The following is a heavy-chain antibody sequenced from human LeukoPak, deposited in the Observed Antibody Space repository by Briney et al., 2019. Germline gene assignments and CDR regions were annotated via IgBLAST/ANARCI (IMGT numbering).Heavy chain of an antibody. V-gene: IGHV1-3*04. CDR2: INTGNGNT. CDR1: GYTFTTYI. J-gene: IGHJ4*02. Sequence: ASVKVSCKASGYTFTTYIIHWVRQAPGQRLEWMGWINTGNGNTEYSQNFQGRVTITRDTSASTAYYCARDRFYGSGTYNHFDSWGLGAQVTVSS. D-gene: IGHD3-10*01. CDR3: DS.